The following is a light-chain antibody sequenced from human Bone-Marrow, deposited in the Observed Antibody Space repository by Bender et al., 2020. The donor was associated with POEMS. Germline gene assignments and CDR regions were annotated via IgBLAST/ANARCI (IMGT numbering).Light chain of an antibody. J-gene: IGLJ3*02. CDR2: YND. CDR1: SSNIGNHG. Sequence: QSVVTQPPSLSEAPRQRVTISCSGSSSNIGNHGVHWYQQLPGEAPKLLIYYNDLLTPGVSDRFSASKSGTSASLAISELQSEDEALYYCSGCDDSMSGCVFGVGTKLTVL. CDR3: SGCDDSMSGCV. V-gene: IGLV1-36*01.